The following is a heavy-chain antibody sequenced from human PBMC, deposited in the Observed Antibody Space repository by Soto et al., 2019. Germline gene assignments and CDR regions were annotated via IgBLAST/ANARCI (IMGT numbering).Heavy chain of an antibody. Sequence: QVQLVESGGGVVQPGRSLRLSCAASGFTFSSYGMHWVRQAPGKGLEWVAVISYDGSNKYYADSVKGRFTISRDNSKNTLYLQMNSLIAEDTAVYYCAKDAEVGLLWFGESYYYYMDVWGKGTTVTVSS. J-gene: IGHJ6*03. D-gene: IGHD3-10*01. V-gene: IGHV3-30*18. CDR1: GFTFSSYG. CDR3: AKDAEVGLLWFGESYYYYMDV. CDR2: ISYDGSNK.